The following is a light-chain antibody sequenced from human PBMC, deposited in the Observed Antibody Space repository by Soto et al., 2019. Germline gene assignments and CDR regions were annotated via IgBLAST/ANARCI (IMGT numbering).Light chain of an antibody. J-gene: IGLJ2*01. V-gene: IGLV4-69*01. CDR1: SGHSSYA. Sequence: QLVLTQSPSASASLGASVKLTCTLSSGHSSYAIAWHQQQPEKGPRYLMKLNSDGSHSKGDGIPDRFSGSSSGAERYLTISRLQSEDEADSYCQTWGTGIVVFGGGTKLTVL. CDR2: LNSDGSH. CDR3: QTWGTGIVV.